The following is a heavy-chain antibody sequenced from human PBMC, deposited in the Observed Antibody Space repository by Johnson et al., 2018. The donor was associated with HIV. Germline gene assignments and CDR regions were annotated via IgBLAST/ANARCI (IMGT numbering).Heavy chain of an antibody. J-gene: IGHJ3*02. CDR3: AKVAVATAAGGVALDI. D-gene: IGHD6-13*01. CDR2: IYSGGST. V-gene: IGHV3-66*01. CDR1: GFIVGTKY. Sequence: VQLVESGGGLVQSGGSLRLACVASGFIVGTKYMSWVRQAPGKGLEWVSVIYSGGSTYYADSVKGRFTISRDNSKNTVYLQMNSLRAEDTAVYYCAKVAVATAAGGVALDIWGPGTMVTVS.